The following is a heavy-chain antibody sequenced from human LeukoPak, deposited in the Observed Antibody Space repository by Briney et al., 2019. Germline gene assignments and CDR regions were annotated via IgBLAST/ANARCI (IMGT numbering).Heavy chain of an antibody. CDR3: ARRRQGDYAFDY. J-gene: IGHJ4*02. CDR2: IIPIFGTA. V-gene: IGHV1-69*05. Sequence: SVKVSCKASGGTFSSYAISWVRQAPGQGPEWMGGIIPIFGTANYAQKFQGRVTITTDESTSTAYMELSSLRSEDTAVYYCARRRQGDYAFDYWGQGTLVTVSS. CDR1: GGTFSSYA. D-gene: IGHD4-17*01.